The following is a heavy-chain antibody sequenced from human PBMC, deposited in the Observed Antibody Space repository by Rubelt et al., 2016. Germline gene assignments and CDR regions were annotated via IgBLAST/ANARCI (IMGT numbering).Heavy chain of an antibody. J-gene: IGHJ4*02. V-gene: IGHV3-33*06. CDR1: GFTFSSYG. CDR2: IWYDGSNK. Sequence: VQLVESGGGVVQPGRSLRLSCAASGFTFSSYGMHWVRQAPGKGLEWVALIWYDGSNKYYADSVKGRFTISRDNSKNTLYLQMNSLRAEDTAVYYCAKDMDSSYNYFDYWGQGTLVTVSS. D-gene: IGHD6-6*01. CDR3: AKDMDSSYNYFDY.